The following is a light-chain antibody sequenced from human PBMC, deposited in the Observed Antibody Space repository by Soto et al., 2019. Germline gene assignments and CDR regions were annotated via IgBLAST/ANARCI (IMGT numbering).Light chain of an antibody. Sequence: QSALTKPASVSESHGQSITISCTGSSSDVGAYNYVSWYQQHPDKAPKLMIYDVNNRPSGVSDRFSGSKSGNTASLTISGLQAEDEADYYCTSFTSSSTYVFGTGTKLTVL. J-gene: IGLJ1*01. CDR1: SSDVGAYNY. V-gene: IGLV2-14*01. CDR2: DVN. CDR3: TSFTSSSTYV.